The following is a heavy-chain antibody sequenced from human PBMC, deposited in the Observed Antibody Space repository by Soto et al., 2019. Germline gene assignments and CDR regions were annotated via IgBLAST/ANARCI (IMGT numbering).Heavy chain of an antibody. CDR3: ASGENYDILTGYYLGSAFLFY. Sequence: SETLSLTCTVSGGSISSSSYYWGWIRQPPGKGLEWIGSIYYSGSTYYNPSLKSRVTISVDTSKNQFSLKLSSVTAADTAVYYCASGENYDILTGYYLGSAFLFYWSQGTLVTVSS. V-gene: IGHV4-39*01. J-gene: IGHJ4*02. CDR1: GGSISSSSYY. D-gene: IGHD3-9*01. CDR2: IYYSGST.